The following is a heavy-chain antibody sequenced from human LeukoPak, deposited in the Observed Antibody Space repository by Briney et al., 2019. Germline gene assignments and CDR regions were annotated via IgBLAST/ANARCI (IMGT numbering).Heavy chain of an antibody. J-gene: IGHJ4*02. CDR3: AKEGRYSYYFDY. Sequence: GGSLRLSCAASGFTFSSYAMHWVRQAPGKGLEWVAVISYDGSNKYYADSVKGRFTISRDNSKNTLYLQMNSLRAEETAVYYCAKEGRYSYYFDYWGQGTLVTVSS. V-gene: IGHV3-30-3*01. CDR1: GFTFSSYA. D-gene: IGHD1-1*01. CDR2: ISYDGSNK.